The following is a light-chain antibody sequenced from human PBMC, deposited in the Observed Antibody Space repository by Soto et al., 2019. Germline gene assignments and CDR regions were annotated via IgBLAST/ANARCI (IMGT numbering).Light chain of an antibody. V-gene: IGLV2-23*01. CDR1: SSDVGSYNL. CDR2: EGS. Sequence: QSALTQPASVSGSPGQSITISCTGTSSDVGSYNLVSWYQQHPGKAPKLMIYEGSKRPSGVSNRFSGSKSGNTASLTISGLQGEDEADYYCCSYAGPYVVFGGGTKLTVL. J-gene: IGLJ2*01. CDR3: CSYAGPYVV.